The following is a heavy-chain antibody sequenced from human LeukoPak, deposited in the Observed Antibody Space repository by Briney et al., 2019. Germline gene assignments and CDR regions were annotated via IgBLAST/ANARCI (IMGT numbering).Heavy chain of an antibody. CDR3: AGSGLTCSGGSCYGDDY. CDR1: GFTVSSNY. D-gene: IGHD2-15*01. Sequence: PGGSLRLSCAASGFTVSSNYMSWVRQAPGKGLEWVSVIYSGGSTYYADSVKGRFTISRDNSKNTLYLQMNSLRAEDTAVYYCAGSGLTCSGGSCYGDDYWGQGTLVTVSS. CDR2: IYSGGST. V-gene: IGHV3-53*01. J-gene: IGHJ4*02.